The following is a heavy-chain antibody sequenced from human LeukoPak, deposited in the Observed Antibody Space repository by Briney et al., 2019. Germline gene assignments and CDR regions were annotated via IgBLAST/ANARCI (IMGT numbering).Heavy chain of an antibody. J-gene: IGHJ4*02. V-gene: IGHV4-34*01. Sequence: SETLSLTCAVYGGSFSGYYWSWIRQPPGKGLEWIGEINHSGSTNYNPSLKSRDTISVDTSKNQFSLKLSSVTAADTAVYYCARIPGPRCSGGSCYSKYYFDYWGQGTLVTVSS. D-gene: IGHD2-15*01. CDR3: ARIPGPRCSGGSCYSKYYFDY. CDR2: INHSGST. CDR1: GGSFSGYY.